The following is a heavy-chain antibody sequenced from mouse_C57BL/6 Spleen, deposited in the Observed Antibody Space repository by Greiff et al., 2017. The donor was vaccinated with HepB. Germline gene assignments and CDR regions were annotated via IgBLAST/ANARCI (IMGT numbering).Heavy chain of an antibody. V-gene: IGHV1-74*01. CDR3: EIGRSSAY. CDR1: GYTFTSYW. CDR2: IHPSDSDT. J-gene: IGHJ3*01. Sequence: QVQLQQPGAELVKPGASVKVSCKASGYTFTSYWMHWVKQRPGQGLEWIGRIHPSDSDTNYNQKFKGKATLTVDKSSRTAYLQLSSQTSEDSAVYYCEIGRSSAYWGQGTLVTVSA. D-gene: IGHD1-1*01.